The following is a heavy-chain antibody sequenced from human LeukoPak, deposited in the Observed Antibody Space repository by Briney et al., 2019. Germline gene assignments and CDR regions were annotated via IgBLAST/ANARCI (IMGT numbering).Heavy chain of an antibody. CDR1: GYTLTELS. Sequence: ASVKVSCKVSGYTLTELSMHWVRQAPGKGLEWMGGFDPEDGETIYAQKFQGRVTMTEDTSTDTAYMELSSLRSEDTAVYYCATPLYCSGGSCYSGSDYYGMDVWGQGTTVTVSS. CDR2: FDPEDGET. CDR3: ATPLYCSGGSCYSGSDYYGMDV. D-gene: IGHD2-15*01. J-gene: IGHJ6*02. V-gene: IGHV1-24*01.